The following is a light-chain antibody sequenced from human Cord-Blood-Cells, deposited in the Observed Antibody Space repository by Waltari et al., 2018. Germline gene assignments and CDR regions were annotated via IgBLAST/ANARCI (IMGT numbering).Light chain of an antibody. J-gene: IGLJ3*02. CDR2: DVS. V-gene: IGLV2-14*03. CDR3: SSYTSSSTWV. Sequence: ALTQPASVSGSPGQSITISCTGTSSDVGGYNYVSWYQQHPGKAPKLIIYDVSNRPSGVSNRFSGSKSGNTASLTISGLQAEDEADYYCSSYTSSSTWVFGGGTKLTVL. CDR1: SSDVGGYNY.